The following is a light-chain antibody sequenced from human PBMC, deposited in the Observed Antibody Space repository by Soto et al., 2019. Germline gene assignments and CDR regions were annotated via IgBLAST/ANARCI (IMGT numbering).Light chain of an antibody. V-gene: IGLV2-23*03. CDR3: CSYAGGSNV. J-gene: IGLJ1*01. CDR1: SSDVGSYRF. CDR2: EGS. Sequence: QSALTQPASVSGSPGQSITISCTGTSSDVGSYRFVSWYQQHPGKAPTLMIYEGSERPSGVSDRFSGSKSGNTASLTISGLQSEDAADYFCCSYAGGSNVFGAGTKLTVL.